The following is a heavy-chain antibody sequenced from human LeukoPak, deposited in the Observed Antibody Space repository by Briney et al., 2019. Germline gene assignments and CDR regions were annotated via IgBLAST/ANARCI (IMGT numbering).Heavy chain of an antibody. CDR2: IYTSGST. CDR3: ARRGTTVSSSDY. V-gene: IGHV4-61*02. CDR1: GGSISSGSCY. D-gene: IGHD4-17*01. Sequence: SETLSLTCTVSGGSISSGSCYWSWIRQPAGKGLEWIGRIYTSGSTNYNPSLKSRVTISVDTSKNQFSLKLSSVTAADTAVYYCARRGTTVSSSDYWGQGTLVTVSS. J-gene: IGHJ4*02.